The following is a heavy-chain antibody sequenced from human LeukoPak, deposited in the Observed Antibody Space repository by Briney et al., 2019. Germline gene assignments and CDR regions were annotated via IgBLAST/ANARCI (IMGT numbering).Heavy chain of an antibody. J-gene: IGHJ6*02. D-gene: IGHD6-19*01. CDR3: ARVGAGTYYYYYGMDV. CDR1: GFTFSSYW. Sequence: GGSLRLSCAASGFTFSSYWMHWVRQAPGKGLVWVSRINSDGSSTSYADSVKGRFTISRDNSKNTLYLQMNSLRAEDTAVYYCARVGAGTYYYYYGMDVWGQGTTVTVSS. CDR2: INSDGSST. V-gene: IGHV3-74*01.